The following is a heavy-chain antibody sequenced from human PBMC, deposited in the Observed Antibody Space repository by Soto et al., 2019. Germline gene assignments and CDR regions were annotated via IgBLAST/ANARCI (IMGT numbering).Heavy chain of an antibody. CDR1: GGSISSNNW. CDR3: ARMPFTYYAMDA. V-gene: IGHV4-4*02. J-gene: IGHJ6*02. CDR2: IYHGGNT. Sequence: QVQLQESGPGLVKPSGTLSLTCAVSGGSISSNNWWSWVRQPPGKGLEWIGEIYHGGNTNYNPSLKSRVTMSVDKSRNQLSLTLSYVTAADAAVYYCARMPFTYYAMDAWGQGTTVTVSS. D-gene: IGHD2-2*01.